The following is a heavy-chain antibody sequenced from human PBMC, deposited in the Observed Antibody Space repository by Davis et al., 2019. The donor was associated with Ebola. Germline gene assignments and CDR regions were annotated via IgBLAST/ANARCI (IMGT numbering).Heavy chain of an antibody. Sequence: SETLSLTCTVSGGSISSGGYHWSWILQHPGKGLEWIGYIYYSGSTYYNPSLKSRVTISVDTSKNQFSLKLSSVTAADTAVYYCARASAYGRYWYFDLWGRGTLVTVSS. V-gene: IGHV4-31*03. J-gene: IGHJ2*01. D-gene: IGHD2-21*01. CDR2: IYYSGST. CDR1: GGSISSGGYH. CDR3: ARASAYGRYWYFDL.